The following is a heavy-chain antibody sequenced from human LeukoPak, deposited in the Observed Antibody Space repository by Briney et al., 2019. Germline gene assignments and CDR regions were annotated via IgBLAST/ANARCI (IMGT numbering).Heavy chain of an antibody. V-gene: IGHV4-30-4*08. Sequence: PSETLSLTCTVSGGSISSGDYYWSWIRQPPGKGLEWMGYIYYSGSTYYNPSLKSRVTISVDTSKNQFSLKLSSVTAADTAVYYCASLETWNDAFDIWGQGAMVTVSS. CDR2: IYYSGST. D-gene: IGHD1-1*01. CDR3: ASLETWNDAFDI. CDR1: GGSISSGDYY. J-gene: IGHJ3*02.